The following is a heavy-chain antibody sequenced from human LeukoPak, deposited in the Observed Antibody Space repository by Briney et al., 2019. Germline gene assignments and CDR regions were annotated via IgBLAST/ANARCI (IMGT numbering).Heavy chain of an antibody. CDR1: GFTFSDYG. J-gene: IGHJ4*02. CDR2: IRNDGSYE. CDR3: AREALGLYYFDY. V-gene: IGHV3-30*02. Sequence: GGSLRLSCAASGFTFSDYGMHWVRQAPGKGLEWVAFIRNDGSYEHYPDSVKGRFTISRDNSRNALFLQMNGLRAEDTAVYYCAREALGLYYFDYWGQGTLVTVSS. D-gene: IGHD1-7*01.